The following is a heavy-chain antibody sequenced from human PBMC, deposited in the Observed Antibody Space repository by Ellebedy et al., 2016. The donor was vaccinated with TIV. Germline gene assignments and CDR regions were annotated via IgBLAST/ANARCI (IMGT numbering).Heavy chain of an antibody. V-gene: IGHV4-59*01. D-gene: IGHD6-19*01. J-gene: IGHJ4*02. CDR3: ARHAARKWLAYYFDY. CDR2: ISYSGSA. CDR1: GGSISPYY. Sequence: MPGGSLRLSCTVSGGSISPYYWSWIRQPPGKGLEWIGYISYSGSANYNPSLTSRVTISVDTSKNHFSLRLTSVTAADTAVYYCARHAARKWLAYYFDYWGQGTLVTVSS.